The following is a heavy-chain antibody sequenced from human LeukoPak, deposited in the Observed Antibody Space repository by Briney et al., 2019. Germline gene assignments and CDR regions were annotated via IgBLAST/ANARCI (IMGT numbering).Heavy chain of an antibody. D-gene: IGHD3-3*01. Sequence: PGESLRLSCAASGFTFSNYWMTWVRQAPGKGLEWVASIKQDGSDKYYLDSVEGRFTISRDNSKNSLFLQMNSLRAEDTAVYYCAREETFYHTWSGSYGGYFDYWGQGTQVTVSS. V-gene: IGHV3-7*01. CDR2: IKQDGSDK. CDR3: AREETFYHTWSGSYGGYFDY. CDR1: GFTFSNYW. J-gene: IGHJ4*02.